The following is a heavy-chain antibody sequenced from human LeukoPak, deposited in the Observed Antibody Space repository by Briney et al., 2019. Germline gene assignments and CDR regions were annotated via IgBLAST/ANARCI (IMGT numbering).Heavy chain of an antibody. Sequence: GGSLRLSCAASGFTFSSYAMTWVRQAPGKGLEWVSEISDSGSHIYYAGSARGRFTISRDNFKSTLYLQMNSLGADDTAVYYCAKDRYGSGTYGSFDPWGQGTLVTVSS. V-gene: IGHV3-23*01. CDR3: AKDRYGSGTYGSFDP. D-gene: IGHD3-10*01. CDR1: GFTFSSYA. CDR2: ISDSGSHI. J-gene: IGHJ5*02.